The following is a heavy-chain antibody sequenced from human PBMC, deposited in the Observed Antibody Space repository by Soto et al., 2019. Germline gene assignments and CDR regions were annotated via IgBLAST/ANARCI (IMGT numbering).Heavy chain of an antibody. J-gene: IGHJ6*02. V-gene: IGHV1-69*01. D-gene: IGHD2-15*01. Sequence: QVPLVQSGAEVKKPGSSVKVSCKASGGTFSSYAISWVRQAPGQGLEWMGGIIPIFGTANYAQKFQGRVTITADESTSTAYMELSSLRSEDTAVYYCASVVVVAANYYYGMDVWGQGTTVTVSS. CDR1: GGTFSSYA. CDR2: IIPIFGTA. CDR3: ASVVVVAANYYYGMDV.